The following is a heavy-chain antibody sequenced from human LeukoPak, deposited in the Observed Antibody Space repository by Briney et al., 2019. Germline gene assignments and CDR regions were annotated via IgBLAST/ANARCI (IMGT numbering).Heavy chain of an antibody. D-gene: IGHD6-19*01. Sequence: GGSLRLSCAASGFTLRSHGMHWVRQAPGKGLEWVSSISSSSSYIYYADSVKGRFTISRDNAKNSLYLQMNSLRAEDTAVYYCARDRAVAGPTRYYYYYGMDVWGQGTTVTVSS. J-gene: IGHJ6*02. CDR3: ARDRAVAGPTRYYYYYGMDV. CDR1: GFTLRSHG. V-gene: IGHV3-21*01. CDR2: ISSSSSYI.